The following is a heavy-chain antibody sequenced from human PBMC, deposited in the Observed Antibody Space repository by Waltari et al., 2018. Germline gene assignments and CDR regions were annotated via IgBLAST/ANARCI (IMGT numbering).Heavy chain of an antibody. CDR3: GRAPATSWFGYSVY. Sequence: QVQLKQWGAGLLKISETLSLTCEVSGGSFTTNYWSWIRQSPGKGLEWIGEIYHTGSHNYNPSLKSRLTISVDTSKRQFSLELTSVTPADTAVYYCGRAPATSWFGYSVYWGQGTVVTVSS. V-gene: IGHV4-34*01. CDR1: GGSFTTNY. J-gene: IGHJ4*02. CDR2: IYHTGSH. D-gene: IGHD2-2*01.